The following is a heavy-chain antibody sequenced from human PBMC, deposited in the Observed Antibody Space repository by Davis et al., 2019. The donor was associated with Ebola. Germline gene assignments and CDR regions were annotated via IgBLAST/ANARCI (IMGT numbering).Heavy chain of an antibody. J-gene: IGHJ4*02. CDR3: ARGPSTGNSFSY. CDR2: ISGSGDTT. CDR1: GFTFRSNA. V-gene: IGHV3-23*01. Sequence: GESLKISCAASGFTFRSNAMNWVRQAPGKGLEWVSAISGSGDTTYYADSVKGRFTVSRDNAKNSLYLEMNSLRAEDTAVYYCARGPSTGNSFSYWGQGTLVTVSS. D-gene: IGHD6-13*01.